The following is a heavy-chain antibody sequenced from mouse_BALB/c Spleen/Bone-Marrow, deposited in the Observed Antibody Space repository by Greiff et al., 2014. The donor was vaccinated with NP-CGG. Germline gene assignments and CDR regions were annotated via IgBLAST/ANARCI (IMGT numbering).Heavy chain of an antibody. Sequence: VQLQQSGPDLVKPSQSLSLTCTVTGYSITSGYSWHWIRQFPGNKLEWMGYIHYSGSTNYNPSLKNRISITRDTSKNQFFLQLNSVTTEDTATDYCARQGLDYYGSSYWYFDVWGAGTTVTVSS. D-gene: IGHD1-1*01. V-gene: IGHV3-1*02. CDR2: IHYSGST. CDR3: ARQGLDYYGSSYWYFDV. CDR1: GYSITSGYS. J-gene: IGHJ1*01.